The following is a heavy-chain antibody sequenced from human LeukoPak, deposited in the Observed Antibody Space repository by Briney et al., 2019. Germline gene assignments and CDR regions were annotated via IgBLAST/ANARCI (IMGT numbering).Heavy chain of an antibody. J-gene: IGHJ2*01. CDR2: ISDSGGSS. CDR3: AKVLDNWYFDL. CDR1: GFTFSSYA. D-gene: IGHD3-16*01. Sequence: TGGSLRLSCAASGFTFSSYAMNCVRQAPGKGLEWVSAISDSGGSSYYGDSVKGRFTISRDNSKNTLYLQMNSLRAGDTAVYYCAKVLDNWYFDLWGRGTQVTVSS. V-gene: IGHV3-23*01.